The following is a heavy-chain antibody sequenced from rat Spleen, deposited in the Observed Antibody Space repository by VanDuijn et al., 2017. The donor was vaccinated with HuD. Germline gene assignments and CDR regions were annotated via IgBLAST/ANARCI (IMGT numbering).Heavy chain of an antibody. CDR3: ARHLDWYFDF. CDR2: ISYDGSST. V-gene: IGHV5-29*01. Sequence: EVQLVESDGGLVQPGRSLKLSCAASGFTFSDYYMAWVRQAPTKGLEWVATISYDGSSTYYRDSVKGRFTISRDNAKSTLYLQMDSLRSEDTATYYCARHLDWYFDFWGPGTMVTVSS. J-gene: IGHJ1*01. D-gene: IGHD2-7*01. CDR1: GFTFSDYY.